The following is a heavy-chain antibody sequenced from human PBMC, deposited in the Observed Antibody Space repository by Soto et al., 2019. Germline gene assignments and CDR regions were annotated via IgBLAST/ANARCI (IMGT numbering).Heavy chain of an antibody. D-gene: IGHD6-19*01. CDR2: ISYDGSNK. CDR1: GFTFSSYG. V-gene: IGHV3-30*03. Sequence: QVQLVESGGGVVQPGRSLRLSCAASGFTFSSYGMHWVRQAPGKGLEWVAVISYDGSNKYYADSVKGRFTISRDNSKNTLYLQMNSVRAEDTAVYYCEETKWAGGSGWREFDYCGQGTLVTVSS. CDR3: EETKWAGGSGWREFDY. J-gene: IGHJ4*02.